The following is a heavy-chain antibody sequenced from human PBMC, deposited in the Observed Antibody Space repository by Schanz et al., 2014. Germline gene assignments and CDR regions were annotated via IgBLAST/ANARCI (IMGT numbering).Heavy chain of an antibody. CDR2: IIPILGIA. V-gene: IGHV1-69*02. Sequence: QVQLVQSGAEVKKPGSSMKVSCKASGGTFNSYTINWVRQAPGQGLEWMGRIIPILGIANYAQKFQGRVTITADRSTSTAYMELSSLRSEDTAVYYCASSGAGYSSSWDFDYWGQGAL. CDR1: GGTFNSYT. J-gene: IGHJ4*02. CDR3: ASSGAGYSSSWDFDY. D-gene: IGHD6-13*01.